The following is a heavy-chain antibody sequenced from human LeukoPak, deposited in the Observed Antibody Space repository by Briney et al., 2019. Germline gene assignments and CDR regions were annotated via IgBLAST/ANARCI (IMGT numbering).Heavy chain of an antibody. CDR2: ISAHNGNT. CDR3: ARDGYFDL. V-gene: IGHV1-18*01. Sequence: ASVKVSCKASGYTFTTYGIAWVRQAPGQGLESMGWISAHNGNTNYAQSLQGRVTMTTDTSTNTAYMELRSLRSDDTAVYYCARDGYFDLWGRGTLVTVSS. CDR1: GYTFTTYG. J-gene: IGHJ2*01.